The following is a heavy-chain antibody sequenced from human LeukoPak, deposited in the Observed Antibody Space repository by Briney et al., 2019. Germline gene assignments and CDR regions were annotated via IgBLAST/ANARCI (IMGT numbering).Heavy chain of an antibody. CDR3: ARAPLTTYYYDSSGYYPKYFQR. CDR1: GFTFSTYS. D-gene: IGHD3-22*01. Sequence: PGGSLRLSCAASGFTFSTYSMNWVRQAPGKGLEWVSYISSSSGTIYYADSVKGRFTISRDSVKNSLYLQMNSLRDEDTAVYYCARAPLTTYYYDSSGYYPKYFQRWGQGTLVTVSS. V-gene: IGHV3-48*02. J-gene: IGHJ1*01. CDR2: ISSSSGTI.